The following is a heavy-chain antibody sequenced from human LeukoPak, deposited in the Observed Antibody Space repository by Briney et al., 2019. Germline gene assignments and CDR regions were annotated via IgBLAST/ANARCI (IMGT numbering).Heavy chain of an antibody. CDR3: ARGAHYDFWSGYYGY. V-gene: IGHV4-34*01. D-gene: IGHD3-3*01. CDR1: GGSFSGYY. CDR2: INHSGST. Sequence: SETLSLTCAVYGGSFSGYYWSWIRQPPGKGLEWIGEINHSGSTNYNPSLKSRVTIPVDTSKNQFSLKLSSVTAADTAVYYCARGAHYDFWSGYYGYWGQGTLVTVSS. J-gene: IGHJ4*02.